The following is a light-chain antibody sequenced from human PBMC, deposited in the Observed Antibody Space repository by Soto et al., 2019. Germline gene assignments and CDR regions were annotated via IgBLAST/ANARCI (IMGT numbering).Light chain of an antibody. CDR2: GNT. Sequence: QSVLTQPPSVSGAPGQRVIISCTGSSSNIGAGYDVHWYQQLLGTAPKLLIYGNTNRPSGVPDRFSGSRSATSASLAITGLQAEDEADYYCQSYDSSLSGYVIFGGGTKLTVL. J-gene: IGLJ2*01. CDR3: QSYDSSLSGYVI. V-gene: IGLV1-40*01. CDR1: SSNIGAGYD.